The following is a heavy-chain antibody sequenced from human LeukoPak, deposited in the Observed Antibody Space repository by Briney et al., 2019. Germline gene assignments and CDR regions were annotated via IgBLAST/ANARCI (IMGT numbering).Heavy chain of an antibody. Sequence: PSETLSLTCTVSGGSISSYYWSWIRQPPGKGLEWIGYIYYSGSTYYNPSLKSRVTISVDTSKNQFSLKLSSVTAADTAVYYCARFKVDTAMVTLFYYFDYWGQGTLVTVSS. D-gene: IGHD5-18*01. CDR3: ARFKVDTAMVTLFYYFDY. CDR1: GGSISSYY. J-gene: IGHJ4*02. V-gene: IGHV4-59*06. CDR2: IYYSGST.